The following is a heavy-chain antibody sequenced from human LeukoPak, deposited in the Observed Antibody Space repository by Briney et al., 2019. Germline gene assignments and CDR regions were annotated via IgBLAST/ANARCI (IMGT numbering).Heavy chain of an antibody. V-gene: IGHV4-61*02. J-gene: IGHJ5*02. CDR1: GGSISSGSYY. Sequence: SETLSLTCTVSGGSISSGSYYWSWIRQPAGKGLEWIGRIYTSGSTNYNPSLKSRVTISVDTSKNQSSLKLSSVPAADPAVYYCARAAVVLWFGEYNWFDPWGQGTLVTVSS. CDR2: IYTSGST. D-gene: IGHD3-10*01. CDR3: ARAAVVLWFGEYNWFDP.